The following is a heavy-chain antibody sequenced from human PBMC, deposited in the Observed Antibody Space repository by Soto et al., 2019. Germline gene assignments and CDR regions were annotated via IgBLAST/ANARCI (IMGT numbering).Heavy chain of an antibody. D-gene: IGHD2-21*02. Sequence: ASVKVSCKASGYTFTSYAMHWVRQAPGQRLEWMGWINAGNGNTKYSQKFQGRVTITRDTSASTAYLELSSLRSEDTAVYYCARSIVVVTAADYWGQGTLVTVSS. CDR2: INAGNGNT. V-gene: IGHV1-3*01. CDR1: GYTFTSYA. J-gene: IGHJ4*02. CDR3: ARSIVVVTAADY.